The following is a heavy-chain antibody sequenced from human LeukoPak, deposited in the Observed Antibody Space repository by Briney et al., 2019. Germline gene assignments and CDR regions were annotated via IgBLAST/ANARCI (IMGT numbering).Heavy chain of an antibody. CDR3: ARGYCSSTSCYRGVY. D-gene: IGHD2-2*02. CDR1: GGSFSGYY. V-gene: IGHV4-34*01. CDR2: INHSGST. Sequence: SETLSLTCAVYGGSFSGYYWSWIRQPPGKGLEWIGEINHSGSTNYNPSLKSRVTISVDTSKNQFSPKLSSVTAADTAVYYCARGYCSSTSCYRGVYWGQGTLVTVSS. J-gene: IGHJ4*02.